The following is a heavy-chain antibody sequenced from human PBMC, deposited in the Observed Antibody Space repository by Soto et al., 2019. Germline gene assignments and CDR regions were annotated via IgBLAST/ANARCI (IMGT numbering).Heavy chain of an antibody. CDR1: GFSFGDAW. V-gene: IGHV3-7*01. CDR2: IKKDGSEK. J-gene: IGHJ4*02. CDR3: ATNAF. D-gene: IGHD2-2*01. Sequence: SLRLSCTASGFSFGDAWMSWVRQAPGKGPEWVAKIKKDGSEKYYVDSVKGRFTISRDNARSSLYLQMNSLTADDTAVYYCATNAFWGQGSLVTVSS.